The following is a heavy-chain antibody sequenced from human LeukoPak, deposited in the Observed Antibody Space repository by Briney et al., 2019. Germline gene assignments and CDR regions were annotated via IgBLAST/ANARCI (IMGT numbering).Heavy chain of an antibody. Sequence: GGSPRLSCAASGFTFSSYWMGWVRQAPGKGLEWVANIKQDGSEKYYVDSVKGRFTISRDNAKNSLSLQMNSLRAEDTAVYYCEAVTTQEDYWGQGTLVTVSS. CDR2: IKQDGSEK. D-gene: IGHD4-17*01. J-gene: IGHJ4*02. CDR3: EAVTTQEDY. CDR1: GFTFSSYW. V-gene: IGHV3-7*01.